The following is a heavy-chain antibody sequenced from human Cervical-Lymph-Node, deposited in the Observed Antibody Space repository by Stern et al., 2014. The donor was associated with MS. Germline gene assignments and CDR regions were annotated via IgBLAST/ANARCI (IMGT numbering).Heavy chain of an antibody. Sequence: EVPLVESGGGLLQPGGSLRLSCAASGFTFSSYSMNWVRQPPGKGLEWVSYISDTRNTIYYADSVRGRFTISRDNAKNSLFLQMDSLRAEDTAVYYCARESAASTYAMDVWGQGTKVTVSS. D-gene: IGHD2-2*01. CDR3: ARESAASTYAMDV. V-gene: IGHV3-48*01. CDR2: ISDTRNTI. J-gene: IGHJ6*02. CDR1: GFTFSSYS.